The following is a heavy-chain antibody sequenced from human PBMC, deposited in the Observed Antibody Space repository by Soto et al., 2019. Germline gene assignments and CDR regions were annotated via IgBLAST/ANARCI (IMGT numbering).Heavy chain of an antibody. J-gene: IGHJ3*02. CDR2: ISNNGDTA. CDR3: ARDDRAVAGLDI. CDR1: GVTFISYA. D-gene: IGHD6-19*01. Sequence: GGSLRLSCATSGVTFISYAMVWVRQAAEKGLEWVASISNNGDTAYYADSVKGRFTISRDNSKNTLYLQMNSLRAEDTAVYYCARDDRAVAGLDIWGQGTMVTVSS. V-gene: IGHV3-23*01.